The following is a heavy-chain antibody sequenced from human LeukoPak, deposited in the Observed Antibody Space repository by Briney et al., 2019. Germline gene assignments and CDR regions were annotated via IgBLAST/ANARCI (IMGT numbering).Heavy chain of an antibody. CDR3: AKGVGDPMGATTHLDY. D-gene: IGHD1-26*01. Sequence: GGSLRLSCAASGFIFGSCAMSWVRQAPGKGLEWVSTISASGGTPYLADSVKGRFTISRDNSKNTLYLQMNSLRAVDTAVYYCAKGVGDPMGATTHLDYWGQGILVTVSS. CDR2: ISASGGTP. J-gene: IGHJ4*02. CDR1: GFIFGSCA. V-gene: IGHV3-23*01.